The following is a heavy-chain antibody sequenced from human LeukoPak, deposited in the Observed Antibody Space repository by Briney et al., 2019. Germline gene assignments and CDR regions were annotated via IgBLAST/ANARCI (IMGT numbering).Heavy chain of an antibody. J-gene: IGHJ4*02. D-gene: IGHD2-2*01. CDR2: ISGSGDNT. CDR3: ARTVVPAAAIDC. Sequence: GGSLRLSCAASGFTFSSYAMSWVRQVPGKGLEWVSVISGSGDNTYYADSVKGRFTISRDNSKNMLYLQMNSLRAEDTAVYYCARTVVPAAAIDCWGQGTLVTVSS. V-gene: IGHV3-23*01. CDR1: GFTFSSYA.